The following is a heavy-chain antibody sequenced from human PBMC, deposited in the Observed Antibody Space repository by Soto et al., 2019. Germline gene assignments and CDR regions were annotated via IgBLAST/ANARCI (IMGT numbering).Heavy chain of an antibody. J-gene: IGHJ3*02. D-gene: IGHD3-22*01. CDR3: ARGFTYYYDSSGYYGDAFDI. CDR1: GGYIRSSGYS. Sequence: TLSLTYAVSGGYIRSSGYSWIWIRQPPGKGLAWCVYIYHSGTTYYNPYLKSRVTISVDRSKNQFSLKLSSVPAADTAVYYCARGFTYYYDSSGYYGDAFDIWGQGTMVTVS. CDR2: IYHSGTT. V-gene: IGHV4-30-2*01.